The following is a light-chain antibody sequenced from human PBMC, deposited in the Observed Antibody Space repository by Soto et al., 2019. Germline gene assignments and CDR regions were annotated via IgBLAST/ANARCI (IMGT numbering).Light chain of an antibody. Sequence: QSVLTQPPSVSGAPGQRVTISCTGSSSNIGAGNDVHWYQQFPGTAPKLLIYGNSNRPSGVPDRFSGSQSGTSASLAITGLQAEDEADYYCQSYDSSLSGVVFGGGTKVTVL. CDR2: GNS. V-gene: IGLV1-40*01. J-gene: IGLJ2*01. CDR3: QSYDSSLSGVV. CDR1: SSNIGAGND.